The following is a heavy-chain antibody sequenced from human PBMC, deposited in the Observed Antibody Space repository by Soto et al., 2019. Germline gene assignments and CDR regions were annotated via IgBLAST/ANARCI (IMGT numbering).Heavy chain of an antibody. CDR1: GASVNDKDYY. CDR3: ARAPETPPIVRVVVPYFFDS. D-gene: IGHD3-16*02. CDR2: IYYYGKT. J-gene: IGHJ4*02. Sequence: PSETLSLTCTVSGASVNDKDYYLGWVRQPPGQGLEWIGSIYYYGKTYFNPSLKSRVALYADTAKNQVSLSVSSVTAADTAVYYCARAPETPPIVRVVVPYFFDSWGQGTLVTVSS. V-gene: IGHV4-39*07.